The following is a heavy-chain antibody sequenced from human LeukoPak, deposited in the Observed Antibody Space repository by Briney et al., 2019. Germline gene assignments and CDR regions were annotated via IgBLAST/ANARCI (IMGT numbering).Heavy chain of an antibody. CDR3: ATPRSGYKS. V-gene: IGHV3-23*01. J-gene: IGHJ4*02. Sequence: GRSLRLSCAASGFTFDDYAMHWVRQAPGKGLEWVSAISGSGGSTYYADSVKGRFTISRDNSKNTLYLQMNSLRAEDTAVYYCATPRSGYKSWGQGTLVTVSS. CDR1: GFTFDDYA. CDR2: ISGSGGST. D-gene: IGHD3-22*01.